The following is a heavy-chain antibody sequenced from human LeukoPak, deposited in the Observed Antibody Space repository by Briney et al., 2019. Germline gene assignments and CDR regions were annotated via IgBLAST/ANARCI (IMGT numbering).Heavy chain of an antibody. CDR1: GFTFSDYY. V-gene: IGHV3-11*01. Sequence: GGSLRLSCAASGFTFSDYYMSWIRQAPGKGLEWVSYISSSGSTIYYADSVKGRFTISRDNAKNSLYLQMNSLRAEDTAVYYCASESTLRYSSSPGNGMDVWGQGTTVTVSS. J-gene: IGHJ6*02. CDR2: ISSSGSTI. D-gene: IGHD6-13*01. CDR3: ASESTLRYSSSPGNGMDV.